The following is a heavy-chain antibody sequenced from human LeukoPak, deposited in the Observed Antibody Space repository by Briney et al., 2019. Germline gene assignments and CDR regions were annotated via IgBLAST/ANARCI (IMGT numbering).Heavy chain of an antibody. J-gene: IGHJ4*02. CDR2: IYYNGST. Sequence: SETLSLTCTVSGGSISSSSYYWGWIRQPPGKGLEWIGSIYYNGSTYYNPSLKSRVTISVDTSKNQFSLKLSSVTAADTAVYYCARGPVRLLEWLLCDYWGQGTLVTVSS. CDR1: GGSISSSSYY. D-gene: IGHD3-3*01. V-gene: IGHV4-39*07. CDR3: ARGPVRLLEWLLCDY.